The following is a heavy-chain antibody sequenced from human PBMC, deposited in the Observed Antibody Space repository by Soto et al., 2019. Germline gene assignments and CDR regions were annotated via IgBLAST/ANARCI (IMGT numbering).Heavy chain of an antibody. D-gene: IGHD5-18*01. CDR3: ARSLSSYGGKNFDY. J-gene: IGHJ4*02. Sequence: PSETLSLTCTVSGGSISSYYWSWIRQPPGKGLEWIGYIYYSGSTNYNPSLKSRVTTSVDTSKNQFSLKLSSVTAADTAVYYCARSLSSYGGKNFDYWGQGTLVTVS. V-gene: IGHV4-59*01. CDR1: GGSISSYY. CDR2: IYYSGST.